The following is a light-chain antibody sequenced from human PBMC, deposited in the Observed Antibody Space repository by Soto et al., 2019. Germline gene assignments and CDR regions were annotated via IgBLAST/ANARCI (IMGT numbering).Light chain of an antibody. J-gene: IGKJ4*01. CDR3: KQSRSFPLT. CDR1: QTISRW. V-gene: IGKV1-12*01. Sequence: DIQLTQTPSTLSASVGDEVTITCRASQTISRWLAWYQQKPGEAPKVLIFAASSLQSGLPSRFSGGGSGTDFSLTISSLQPEDFATYYCKQSRSFPLTFGGGTKVEIK. CDR2: AAS.